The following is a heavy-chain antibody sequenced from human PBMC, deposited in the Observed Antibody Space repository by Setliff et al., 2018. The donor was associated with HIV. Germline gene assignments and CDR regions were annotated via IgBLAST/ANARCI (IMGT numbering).Heavy chain of an antibody. CDR1: GGSFSAYY. Sequence: PSETLSLTCAVSGGSFSAYYWSWIRQPPGEGLEWIGEINHSGSTNYNPSLKSRVTISIDTSRKQFSLRLSSVTAADTAIYYCAREERGWSNLGAFDIWGQGTMVTVSS. CDR2: INHSGST. J-gene: IGHJ3*02. V-gene: IGHV4-34*01. D-gene: IGHD6-19*01. CDR3: AREERGWSNLGAFDI.